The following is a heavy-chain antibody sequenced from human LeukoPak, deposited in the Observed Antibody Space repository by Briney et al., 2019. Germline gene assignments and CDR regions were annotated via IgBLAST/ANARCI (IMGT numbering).Heavy chain of an antibody. Sequence: GASVKVSCKASGYTFTGYYMHWVRQAPGRGLEWMGWINPNSGGTNYAQKFQGRVTMTRDTSISTAYMELSRLRSDDTAAYYCARDRYYDSSGSPNYWGQGTLVTVSS. CDR3: ARDRYYDSSGSPNY. CDR2: INPNSGGT. J-gene: IGHJ4*02. D-gene: IGHD3-22*01. V-gene: IGHV1-2*02. CDR1: GYTFTGYY.